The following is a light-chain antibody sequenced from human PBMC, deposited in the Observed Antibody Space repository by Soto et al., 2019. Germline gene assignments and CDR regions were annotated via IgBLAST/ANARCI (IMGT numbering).Light chain of an antibody. CDR3: SSYGGSNNLI. CDR1: SSDVGGYNY. V-gene: IGLV2-8*01. J-gene: IGLJ2*01. CDR2: EVT. Sequence: QSVLTQPPSASGSPGQSVTISCTGTSSDVGGYNYVSWYQQHPGRAPKIIIYEVTKRPSGVPDRFSGSKSGSTASLTVSGLQAEDEADYYCSSYGGSNNLIFGGGTQLTVL.